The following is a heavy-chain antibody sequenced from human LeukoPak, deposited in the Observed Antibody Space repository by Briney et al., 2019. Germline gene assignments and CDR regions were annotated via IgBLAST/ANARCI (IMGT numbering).Heavy chain of an antibody. V-gene: IGHV1-24*01. D-gene: IGHD4-17*01. J-gene: IGHJ4*02. CDR2: FNPEDVET. CDR1: GYTLTEIS. CDR3: ATGIVGYGDVHYFDS. Sequence: ASVKVSCKVSGYTLTEISMHWVRQAPGQGLEWMGGFNPEDVETIYARSFQGRLTVPEDTSTDTAYMELSSLRAEDTAMYYCATGIVGYGDVHYFDSWGQGTLVTVSS.